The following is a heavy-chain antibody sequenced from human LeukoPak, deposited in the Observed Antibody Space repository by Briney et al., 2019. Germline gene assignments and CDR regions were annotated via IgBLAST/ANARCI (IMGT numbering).Heavy chain of an antibody. V-gene: IGHV3-7*01. J-gene: IGHJ4*02. Sequence: PGGSLRLSCAASGFTFSSYWMSWVRQAPGKGLKWVANIKKDGSEKYYVDSVKGRFTISRDNAKTSLYLQMNSLRAEDTAVYYCARHLSGVTGYTYGRGIDYWGQGTLVTVSS. CDR1: GFTFSSYW. CDR3: ARHLSGVTGYTYGRGIDY. CDR2: IKKDGSEK. D-gene: IGHD5-18*01.